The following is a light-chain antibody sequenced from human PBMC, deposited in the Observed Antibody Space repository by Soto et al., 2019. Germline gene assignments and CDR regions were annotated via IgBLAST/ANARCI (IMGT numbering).Light chain of an antibody. V-gene: IGLV2-8*01. CDR2: EVA. CDR3: ASYAGGNQV. CDR1: SSDVGGYDF. Sequence: QSVLTQPPSASGSPGQSVTISCTGTSSDVGGYDFVSWYQLHPGKAPKLIIFEVAKRPSGVPDRFSGSKSGNTASLTVSGLLSEDEADYYCASYAGGNQVFGTRTKV. J-gene: IGLJ1*01.